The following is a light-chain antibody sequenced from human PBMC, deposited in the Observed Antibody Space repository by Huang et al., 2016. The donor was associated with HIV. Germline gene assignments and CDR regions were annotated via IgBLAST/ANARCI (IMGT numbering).Light chain of an antibody. J-gene: IGKJ4*01. Sequence: EIVMTQSPATLSVSPGDRATLSCRASLTVSSNLAWYQQRPGQAPRLLISGASTRATGVPARFSGTGSGTDFTLTISSLQSEDFAVYYCQQYNNWPLTVGGGTKVEIK. CDR1: LTVSSN. CDR3: QQYNNWPLT. CDR2: GAS. V-gene: IGKV3-15*01.